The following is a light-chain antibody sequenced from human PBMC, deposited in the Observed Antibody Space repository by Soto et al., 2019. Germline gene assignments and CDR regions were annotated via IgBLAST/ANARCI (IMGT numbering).Light chain of an antibody. CDR2: ENN. Sequence: XTGSSSNIGAGYEAHWYQQVPGTAPKLLIYENNNRPSGVPDRFSGSKSGTSASLAITGLPAEDEAEYYCQSYDSSLSGYVCGTGTKVTVL. J-gene: IGLJ1*01. CDR1: SSNIGAGYE. CDR3: QSYDSSLSGYV. V-gene: IGLV1-40*01.